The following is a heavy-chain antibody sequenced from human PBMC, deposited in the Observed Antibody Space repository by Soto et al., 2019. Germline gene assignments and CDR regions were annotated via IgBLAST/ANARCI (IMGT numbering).Heavy chain of an antibody. Sequence: GRPIRLPCAASGLTFIGLAMSWVRQAPGKGLEWVSGITITGGTTYYTDSVKGRFTISRDSSKNTLFLQMNSLRVEDTAIYYCAKAMTTITTGLDYWGQGTLVTVSS. CDR3: AKAMTTITTGLDY. V-gene: IGHV3-23*01. CDR1: GLTFIGLA. D-gene: IGHD4-4*01. CDR2: ITITGGTT. J-gene: IGHJ4*02.